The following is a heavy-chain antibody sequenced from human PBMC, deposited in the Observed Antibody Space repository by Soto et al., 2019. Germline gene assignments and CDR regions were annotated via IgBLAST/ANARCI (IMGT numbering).Heavy chain of an antibody. CDR2: ISAYTDTP. CDR3: ARAIPGVEAWFDS. Sequence: XSVKVSCKASGYTFTNFGFALVRRAPGQGLEWMGWISAYTDTPNYAQRFQGRVTMTIDTSTSTAYMDLRSLTSDDTAVYYCARAIPGVEAWFDSWGQGTLVTVSS. V-gene: IGHV1-18*01. CDR1: GYTFTNFG. D-gene: IGHD2-2*01. J-gene: IGHJ5*01.